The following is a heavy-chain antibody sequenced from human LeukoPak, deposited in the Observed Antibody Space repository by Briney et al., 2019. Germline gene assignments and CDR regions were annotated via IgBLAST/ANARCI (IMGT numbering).Heavy chain of an antibody. D-gene: IGHD4-17*01. CDR1: GGSISSYY. CDR2: IYYSGST. Sequence: PSETLSLTCTVSGGSISSYYWSWIRQPPGKGLEWIGYIYYSGSTNYNPSLKSRVTMSVDTSKNQFSLKLSSVTAADTAVYYCARYGETYFDYWGQGTLVTVSS. J-gene: IGHJ4*02. CDR3: ARYGETYFDY. V-gene: IGHV4-59*08.